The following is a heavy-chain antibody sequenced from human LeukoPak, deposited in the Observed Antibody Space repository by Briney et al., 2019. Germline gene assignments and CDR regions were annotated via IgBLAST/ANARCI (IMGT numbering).Heavy chain of an antibody. CDR3: ARAVAGYYFDY. V-gene: IGHV3-7*01. Sequence: GGSLRLSCAASGFTFSTYWMTWVRQAPGKGLEWVANIKQDGSEKYYVDSVKGRFTISRDNAKNSLYLQMNSLRAEDTAVYYCARAVAGYYFDYWGQGTLVTVSS. J-gene: IGHJ4*02. CDR2: IKQDGSEK. D-gene: IGHD6-19*01. CDR1: GFTFSTYW.